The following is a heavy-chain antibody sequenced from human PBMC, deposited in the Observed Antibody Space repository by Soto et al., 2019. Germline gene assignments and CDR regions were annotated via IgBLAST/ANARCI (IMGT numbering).Heavy chain of an antibody. CDR1: VFTFSSYG. CDR2: ISYDGSNK. CDR3: AKDLDIVVVVAALDY. V-gene: IGHV3-30*18. Sequence: WWSLRLSCSASVFTFSSYGMHWFRQAPGKGLEWVAVISYDGSNKYYADSVKGRFTISRDNSKNTLYLQMNSLRAEDTAVYYCAKDLDIVVVVAALDYWGQGTLVTVSS. J-gene: IGHJ4*02. D-gene: IGHD2-15*01.